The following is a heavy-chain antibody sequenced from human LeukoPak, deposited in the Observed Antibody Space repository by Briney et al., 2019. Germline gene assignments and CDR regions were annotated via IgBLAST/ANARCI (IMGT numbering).Heavy chain of an antibody. CDR1: GFSFDDYA. J-gene: IGHJ4*02. Sequence: GGSLRLSCAASGFSFDDYAMHWVRQAPGKGLEWVSGISWNSGSIGYADSVKGRFTISRDNAENSLYLQMNSLRPEDTAVYYCAREGYGDPFDYWGQGTLVTVSS. CDR2: ISWNSGSI. D-gene: IGHD4-17*01. V-gene: IGHV3-9*01. CDR3: AREGYGDPFDY.